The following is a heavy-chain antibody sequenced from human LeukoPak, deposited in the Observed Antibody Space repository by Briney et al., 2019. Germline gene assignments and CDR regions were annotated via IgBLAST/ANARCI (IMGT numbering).Heavy chain of an antibody. V-gene: IGHV4-59*01. CDR1: GGSISSYY. CDR2: IYYSGST. D-gene: IGHD5-18*01. J-gene: IGHJ3*02. Sequence: SETLSLTCTVSGGSISSYYWSWIRQPPGKRLEWIGYIYYSGSTNYNPSLKSRVTISVDTSKNQFSLKLSSVTAADTAVYYCARDRGYSYVWGAFDIWGQGTMVTVSS. CDR3: ARDRGYSYVWGAFDI.